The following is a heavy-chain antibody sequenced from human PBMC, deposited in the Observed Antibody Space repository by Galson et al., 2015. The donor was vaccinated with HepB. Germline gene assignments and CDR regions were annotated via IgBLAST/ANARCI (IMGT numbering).Heavy chain of an antibody. J-gene: IGHJ3*02. Sequence: SVKVSCKASGYTFTSYGISWVRQAPGQGLEWMGWISAYNGNTNYAQKLQGRVTMTTDTSTSTAYMELRSLRSDDTAVYYCASEDCSGGSCSDAFDIWGQGTMVTVSS. D-gene: IGHD2-15*01. CDR2: ISAYNGNT. CDR3: ASEDCSGGSCSDAFDI. V-gene: IGHV1-18*04. CDR1: GYTFTSYG.